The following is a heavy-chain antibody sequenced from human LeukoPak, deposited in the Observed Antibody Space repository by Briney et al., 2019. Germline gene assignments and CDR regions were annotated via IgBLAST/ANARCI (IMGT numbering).Heavy chain of an antibody. CDR2: IYYSGST. CDR1: GGSISSSSYY. Sequence: SETLSLTCTVSGGSISSSSYYWGWIRQPPGKGLEWIGSIYYSGSTYYNPSLKSRVTISVDTSKNQLSLKLSSVTAADTAVYYCARISIVLMVYAMDYWGQGTLVTVSS. V-gene: IGHV4-39*01. D-gene: IGHD2-8*01. CDR3: ARISIVLMVYAMDY. J-gene: IGHJ4*02.